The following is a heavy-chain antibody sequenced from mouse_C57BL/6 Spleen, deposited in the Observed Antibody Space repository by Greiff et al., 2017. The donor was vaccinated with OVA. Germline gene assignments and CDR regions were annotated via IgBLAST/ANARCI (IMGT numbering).Heavy chain of an antibody. CDR1: GFSLTSYG. CDR2: IWSGGST. CDR3: ARGNPCPYAMDY. Sequence: QVQLKESGPGLVQPSQSLSISCTVSGFSLTSYGVHWVRQSPGKGLEWLGVIWSGGSTDYNAAFISRLTISKDNSKSHVFFKMSSLQADDTAIYYCARGNPCPYAMDYWGQGTSVTVSS. J-gene: IGHJ4*01. D-gene: IGHD2-1*01. V-gene: IGHV2-2*01.